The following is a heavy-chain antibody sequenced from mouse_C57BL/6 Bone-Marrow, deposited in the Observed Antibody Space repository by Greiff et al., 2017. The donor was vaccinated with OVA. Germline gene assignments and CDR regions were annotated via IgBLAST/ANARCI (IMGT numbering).Heavy chain of an antibody. V-gene: IGHV14-1*01. Sequence: VQLQQSGAELVRPGASVKLSCTASGFNITDYYMHWVKQRPEQGLEWIGRIDPEDGDTEYAPKFQGKATMTADTSSNTAYLQLSSLTSEDTAVYYCHYGSSQYYFDYWGQGTTLTVSS. CDR3: HYGSSQYYFDY. CDR2: IDPEDGDT. J-gene: IGHJ2*01. D-gene: IGHD1-1*01. CDR1: GFNITDYY.